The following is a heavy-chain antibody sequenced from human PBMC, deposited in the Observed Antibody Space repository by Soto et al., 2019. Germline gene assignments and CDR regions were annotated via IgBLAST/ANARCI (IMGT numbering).Heavy chain of an antibody. CDR3: ARVTNWNDGYYYYYYMDV. V-gene: IGHV3-7*01. J-gene: IGHJ6*03. CDR2: IKQDGSEK. Sequence: GGSLRLSCAASGFTFSSYWMSWVRQAPGKGLEWVANIKQDGSEKYYVDSVKGRFTISRDNAKNSLYLQMNSLRAEDTAVYYCARVTNWNDGYYYYYYMDVWGKGTTVTVSS. CDR1: GFTFSSYW. D-gene: IGHD1-1*01.